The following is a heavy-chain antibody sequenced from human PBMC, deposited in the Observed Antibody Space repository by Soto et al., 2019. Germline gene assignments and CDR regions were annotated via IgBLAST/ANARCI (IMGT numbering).Heavy chain of an antibody. J-gene: IGHJ4*02. CDR2: ISAHNGDT. Sequence: QVQLVQSGAEVKKSGASVKVSCKASGYSFATYGFSWVRQAPGQGLECVGWISAHNGDTHYSQKFQGRVTLTTDTSTNTGYMELRSLTSDDTAVYFCATEPIYYNDGSGYYPLGHWGQGTLVTVSS. V-gene: IGHV1-18*04. CDR1: GYSFATYG. D-gene: IGHD3-22*01. CDR3: ATEPIYYNDGSGYYPLGH.